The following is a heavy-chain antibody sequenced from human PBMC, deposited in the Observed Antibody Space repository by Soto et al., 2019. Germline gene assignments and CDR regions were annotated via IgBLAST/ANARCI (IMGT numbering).Heavy chain of an antibody. J-gene: IGHJ5*02. CDR2: ISSSSSYI. Sequence: GGSLRLSCAASGFTFSSYSMNWVRQAPGKGLEWVSSISSSSSYIYYADSVKGRFTIPRDNAKNSLYLQMNSLRAEDTAVYYCATSSSWYSNNWFDPWGQGTPVTVSS. D-gene: IGHD6-13*01. V-gene: IGHV3-21*01. CDR1: GFTFSSYS. CDR3: ATSSSWYSNNWFDP.